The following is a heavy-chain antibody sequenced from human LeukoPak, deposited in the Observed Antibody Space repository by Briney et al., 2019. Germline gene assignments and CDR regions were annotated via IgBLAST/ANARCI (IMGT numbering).Heavy chain of an antibody. J-gene: IGHJ4*02. CDR3: ARGGSGSCPLFDY. CDR1: GGSISSGGYS. V-gene: IGHV4-30-2*01. D-gene: IGHD1-26*01. CDR2: IYHSGST. Sequence: SETLSLTCAVSGGSISSGGYSWSWIRQPPGKGLEWIGYIYHSGSTYYNPSLKSRVTISVDRSKNQFSLKLSSVTAADTAVYYCARGGSGSCPLFDYWGQGTLVTVSS.